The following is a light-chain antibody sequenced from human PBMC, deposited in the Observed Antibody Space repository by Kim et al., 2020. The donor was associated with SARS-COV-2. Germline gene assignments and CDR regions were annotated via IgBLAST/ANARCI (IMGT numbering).Light chain of an antibody. V-gene: IGKV3-20*01. J-gene: IGKJ1*01. CDR3: QQYGSSPRT. Sequence: APGERPTLSCRASQSVSSSYLAWYQQKPGQAPRLLIYGASRRATGIPDRISGSGSGTDFTLTISRLEPEDFAVYYCQQYGSSPRTFGQGTKVDIK. CDR2: GAS. CDR1: QSVSSSY.